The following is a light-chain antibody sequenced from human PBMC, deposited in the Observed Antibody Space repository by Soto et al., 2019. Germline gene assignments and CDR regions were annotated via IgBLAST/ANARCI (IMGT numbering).Light chain of an antibody. J-gene: IGKJ1*01. CDR2: AAS. CDR3: QQSCSTPRT. CDR1: QSISSY. Sequence: DIPMTQSPSSLSASVGDRVTITCRASQSISSYLNWYQQKPGKAPKLLIYAASSLQSGVPSRFGGSGSGTDFTLTISSLQPEDFATYYCQQSCSTPRTFGQGTKVEIK. V-gene: IGKV1-39*01.